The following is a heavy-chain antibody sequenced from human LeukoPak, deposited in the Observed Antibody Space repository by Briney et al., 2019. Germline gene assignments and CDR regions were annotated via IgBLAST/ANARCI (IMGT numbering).Heavy chain of an antibody. D-gene: IGHD1-26*01. Sequence: GGSLRLSCEASGFSYSSYNMDWVRQTPGKGLEWISSISTSSTYTFYADSVKGRFTISRDNARNSLYLQMNSLRVEDTAVYYCARDPYSGTYGNTYYYYMDVWGKGTTVTISS. CDR1: GFSYSSYN. V-gene: IGHV3-21*01. J-gene: IGHJ6*03. CDR2: ISTSSTYT. CDR3: ARDPYSGTYGNTYYYYMDV.